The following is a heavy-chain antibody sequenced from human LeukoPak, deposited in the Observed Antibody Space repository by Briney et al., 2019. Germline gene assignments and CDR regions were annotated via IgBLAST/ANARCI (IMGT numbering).Heavy chain of an antibody. D-gene: IGHD3-10*01. CDR1: GFTFGHYA. CDR3: AKDRGGYYGSGTSYYFYGMDV. J-gene: IGHJ6*02. Sequence: GGSLRLSCAASGFTFGHYAMHWVRQAPGKGLEWVSLISGDGDGTYYVDSVKGRFTSSTDTSRNSLYLQMDSLRTEDSALYYCAKDRGGYYGSGTSYYFYGMDVWGQGTTVIVSS. CDR2: ISGDGDGT. V-gene: IGHV3-43*02.